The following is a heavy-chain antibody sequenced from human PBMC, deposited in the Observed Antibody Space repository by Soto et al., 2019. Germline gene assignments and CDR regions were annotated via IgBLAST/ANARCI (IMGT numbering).Heavy chain of an antibody. Sequence: SETLSLTCTVSGGSISSYYWSWIRQPPGKGLEWIGYIYYSGSTNYNPSLKSRVTISVDTSKNQFSLKLSSVTAADTAVYYCARSPIYGDYDYWGQGTLVT. CDR1: GGSISSYY. CDR2: IYYSGST. CDR3: ARSPIYGDYDY. D-gene: IGHD4-17*01. V-gene: IGHV4-59*01. J-gene: IGHJ4*02.